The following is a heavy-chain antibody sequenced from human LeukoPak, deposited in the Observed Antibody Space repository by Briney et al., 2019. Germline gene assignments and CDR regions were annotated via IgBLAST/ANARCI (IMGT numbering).Heavy chain of an antibody. CDR2: INTDNGNI. CDR1: GYTFTGHG. J-gene: IGHJ3*02. CDR3: ARDRLGINDAFDI. Sequence: ASVKVSCKSSGYTFTGHGIAWVRQAPGQGLEWMGWINTDNGNINYGQNVQGRVTMTTDTSTSTAYMELRSLRFDDTAVYYCARDRLGINDAFDIWGQGTMVTVSS. V-gene: IGHV1-18*01. D-gene: IGHD3-16*01.